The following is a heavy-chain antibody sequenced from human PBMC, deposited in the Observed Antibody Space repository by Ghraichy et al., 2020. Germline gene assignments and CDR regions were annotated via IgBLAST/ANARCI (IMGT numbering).Heavy chain of an antibody. CDR1: NGPFESYY. Sequence: SETLSLTCAVYNGPFESYYWSWIRRPPGKGLEWIGEINHSGSTNYNPSLKSRIIISVDPLKNQFSLKLPSVTAADTAIYYCARGRKSSQQLVPLPFDYWGQGVQGTVSS. D-gene: IGHD6-13*01. CDR2: INHSGST. J-gene: IGHJ4*02. CDR3: ARGRKSSQQLVPLPFDY. V-gene: IGHV4-34*01.